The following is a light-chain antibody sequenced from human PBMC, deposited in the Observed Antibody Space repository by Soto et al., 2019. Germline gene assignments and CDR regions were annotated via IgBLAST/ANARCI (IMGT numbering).Light chain of an antibody. CDR3: NSYRTVSTYV. V-gene: IGLV2-14*01. J-gene: IGLJ1*01. CDR1: SSDIGGYNF. Sequence: QPVLTQPASVSGSPGQSITIACTGTSSDIGGYNFVSWYQQHPGKAPKLLIYDVGNRPSGVSNRFSGSKSGNTASLTISGLQAEDEAHYYCNSYRTVSTYVFGTGTQLTVL. CDR2: DVG.